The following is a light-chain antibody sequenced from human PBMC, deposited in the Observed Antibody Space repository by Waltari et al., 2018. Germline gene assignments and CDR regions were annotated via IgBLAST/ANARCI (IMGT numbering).Light chain of an antibody. V-gene: IGKV3-11*01. Sequence: EIVLTQSPGTLSLSPGESATPSCRASQSVGTSVTWYQQKPGQAPRLLIYDVSNRATAIPDRFSGSGSGTDFTLTISSLEPEDFAVYYCHQRSNWPRTFGQGTKVEIK. CDR1: QSVGTS. J-gene: IGKJ1*01. CDR3: HQRSNWPRT. CDR2: DVS.